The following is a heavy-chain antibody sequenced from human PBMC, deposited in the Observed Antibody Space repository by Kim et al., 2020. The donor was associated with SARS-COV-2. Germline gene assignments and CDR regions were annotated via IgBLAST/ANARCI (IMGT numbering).Heavy chain of an antibody. CDR3: ARVGHYSYAVDV. CDR1: GYRFTDYA. J-gene: IGHJ6*02. Sequence: ASVKVSCKASGYRFTDYAMHWVRQAPGQRLEWMGWINADNGKSQYSQKFRGRVTITRDTSATTADMELSSLRSEDTAIYYCARVGHYSYAVDVWGQGTTVTVSS. D-gene: IGHD3-10*01. V-gene: IGHV1-3*01. CDR2: INADNGKS.